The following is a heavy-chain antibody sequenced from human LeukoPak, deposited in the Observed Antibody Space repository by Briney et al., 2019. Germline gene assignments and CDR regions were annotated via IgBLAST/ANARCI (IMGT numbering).Heavy chain of an antibody. CDR1: GGSISSGGYY. J-gene: IGHJ5*02. Sequence: SQTLTLTCTVSGGSISSGGYYWSWIRQHPGKGLEWIGYIYYSGSTYYNPSLKSRVTISVDTSKNQFSLKLSSVTAADTAVYYCARSKVVTAIPAFGTIDPWGQGTLVTVSS. V-gene: IGHV4-31*03. CDR2: IYYSGST. CDR3: ARSKVVTAIPAFGTIDP. D-gene: IGHD2-21*02.